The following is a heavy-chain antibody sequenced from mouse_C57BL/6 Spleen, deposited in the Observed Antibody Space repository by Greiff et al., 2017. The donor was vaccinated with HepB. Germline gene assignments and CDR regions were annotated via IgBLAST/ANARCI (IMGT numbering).Heavy chain of an antibody. Sequence: VQLQQSGAELVRPGASVKLSCTASGFNIKDDYMHWVKQRPEQGLEWIGWIDPENGDTEYASKFQGEATITAYTSSNTAYLQLSSLTSEDTAVYYCTTTASQRDFFDYWGQGTTLTVSS. J-gene: IGHJ2*01. D-gene: IGHD3-2*01. CDR1: GFNIKDDY. CDR2: IDPENGDT. CDR3: TTTASQRDFFDY. V-gene: IGHV14-4*01.